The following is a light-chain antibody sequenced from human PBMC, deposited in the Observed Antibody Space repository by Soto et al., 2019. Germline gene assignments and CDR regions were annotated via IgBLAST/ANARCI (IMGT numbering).Light chain of an antibody. CDR3: AAWDDSLNGVL. CDR2: SNN. V-gene: IGLV1-44*01. CDR1: RSNIGSNT. Sequence: QSVLTQPPSASGTPGQRVSISCSGSRSNIGSNTVNWYQHLPGTAPRLLIYSNNQRPSGVPDRFSASKSGASASLAIIGLQSEDEADYYCAAWDDSLNGVLLGGGTKLTVL. J-gene: IGLJ2*01.